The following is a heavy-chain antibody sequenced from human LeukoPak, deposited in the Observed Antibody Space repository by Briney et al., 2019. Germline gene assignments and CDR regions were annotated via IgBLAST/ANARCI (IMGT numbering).Heavy chain of an antibody. CDR1: GFTFSSYA. V-gene: IGHV3-23*01. Sequence: GSLRLSCAASGFTFSSYAMGWVRQAPGKGLEWVSAISGSGGSTYYADSVKGRFTISRDNSKNTLYLQMSGLKDEDTAIYYCAKVKFYFDNWGQGTLVTVSS. CDR3: AKVKFYFDN. CDR2: ISGSGGST. J-gene: IGHJ4*02.